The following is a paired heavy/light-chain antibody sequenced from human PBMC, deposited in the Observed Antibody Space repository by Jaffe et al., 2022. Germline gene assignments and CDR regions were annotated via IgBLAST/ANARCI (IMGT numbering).Heavy chain of an antibody. CDR2: SRNKANSYTT. J-gene: IGHJ4*02. Sequence: EVQLVESGGGLVQPGGSLRLSCAASGFTLSDHYMDWVRQAPGKGLEWVGRSRNKANSYTTEYAASVKGRFTIFRDDSENSLYVQMNSLKTEDTAVYYCATAVRDNNGHYYFDHWGQGTLVTVSS. D-gene: IGHD2-8*01. V-gene: IGHV3-72*01. CDR1: GFTLSDHY. CDR3: ATAVRDNNGHYYFDH.
Light chain of an antibody. Sequence: DIQMTQSPSSLSASVGDRVTITCRASQGISYYLAWFQQKPGKAPKSLIYAASSLQSGVPSKFSGSGSGTDFTLTISSLQPEDFATYYCQHYNSYPLTFGGGTKVEIK. V-gene: IGKV1-16*02. J-gene: IGKJ4*01. CDR1: QGISYY. CDR2: AAS. CDR3: QHYNSYPLT.